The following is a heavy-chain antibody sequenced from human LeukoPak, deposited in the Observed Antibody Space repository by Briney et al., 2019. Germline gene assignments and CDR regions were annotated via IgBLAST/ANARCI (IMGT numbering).Heavy chain of an antibody. J-gene: IGHJ4*02. CDR1: GFTFSTYS. CDR3: ARDLGGLPYDF. CDR2: ISSSSSYI. D-gene: IGHD4-11*01. Sequence: GGSLRLSCAASGFTFSTYSMNWVRQAPGKGLEWVSSISSSSSYIYYADSVKGRFTISRDNAKNSLYLQMNSLRAEDTAVYYCARDLGGLPYDFWGQGTLVTVSS. V-gene: IGHV3-21*01.